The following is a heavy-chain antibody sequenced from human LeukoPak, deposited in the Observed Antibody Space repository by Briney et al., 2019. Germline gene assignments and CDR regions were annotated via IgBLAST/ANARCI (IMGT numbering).Heavy chain of an antibody. V-gene: IGHV3-21*01. Sequence: GGSLRLSCAASGFTFSSYSMNWVRQAPGKGLEWVSSISSSSSYIYYADSVKGRFIISRDNAKNSLYLQMNSLRAEDTAVYYCARLTQHYYGAWGQGTLVTVSS. J-gene: IGHJ5*02. CDR3: ARLTQHYYGA. D-gene: IGHD3-10*01. CDR1: GFTFSSYS. CDR2: ISSSSSYI.